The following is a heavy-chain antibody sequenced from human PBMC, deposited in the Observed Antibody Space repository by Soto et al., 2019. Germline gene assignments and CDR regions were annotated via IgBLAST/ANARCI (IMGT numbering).Heavy chain of an antibody. J-gene: IGHJ4*02. CDR1: GFTLKDCA. V-gene: IGHV3-23*01. CDR2: ISGSGGAT. CDR3: ARTRTAFYRYYFDS. D-gene: IGHD2-21*02. Sequence: GGSLRLSCSTSGFTLKDCAISWVRQAPGKGLEWVSGISGSGGATYYTDSVEGRFTISKDFSKNMVSLQMTGLRVDDTVVYYCARTRTAFYRYYFDSWGQGALVTVS.